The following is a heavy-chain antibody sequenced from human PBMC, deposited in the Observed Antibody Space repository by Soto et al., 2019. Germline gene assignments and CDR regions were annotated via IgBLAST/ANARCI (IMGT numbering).Heavy chain of an antibody. D-gene: IGHD5-18*01. CDR1: GFTFSSYA. Sequence: GGSLRLSCAASGFTFSSYAMSWVRQAPGKGLEWVSAISGSGGSTYYADSVKGRFTISRDNSKNTLYLQMNSLRAEDTAVYYCAKDRRQLWLPRWFDPWGQGTLVTVSS. V-gene: IGHV3-23*01. CDR3: AKDRRQLWLPRWFDP. J-gene: IGHJ5*02. CDR2: ISGSGGST.